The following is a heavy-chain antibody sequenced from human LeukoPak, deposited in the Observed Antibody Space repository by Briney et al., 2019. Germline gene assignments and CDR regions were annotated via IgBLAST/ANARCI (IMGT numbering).Heavy chain of an antibody. CDR1: GFTFSSYE. CDR2: ISSSGSTI. D-gene: IGHD6-13*01. Sequence: GGSLRLSCAASGFTFSSYEMNWVRQAPGKGLEWVSYISSSGSTIYYADSVKGRFTISRDNAKNSLYLQMNSLRAEDTAVYYCASSGVAAAESTGYYYYYYMDVWGKGTTVTISS. CDR3: ASSGVAAAESTGYYYYYYMDV. J-gene: IGHJ6*03. V-gene: IGHV3-48*03.